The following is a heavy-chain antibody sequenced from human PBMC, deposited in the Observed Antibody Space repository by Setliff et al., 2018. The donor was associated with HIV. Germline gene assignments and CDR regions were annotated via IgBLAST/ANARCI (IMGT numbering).Heavy chain of an antibody. CDR3: ATVFYYNSESYSLDY. J-gene: IGHJ4*02. Sequence: SVKVSCKASGGTFNNYAISWVRQAPGQGLEWVGGIIPLFGTTNYAQKFQGRVTITADESTNTAHMELNSLRSIETAMYYCATVFYYNSESYSLDYWGQGMLVTVSS. D-gene: IGHD3-10*01. CDR2: IIPLFGTT. V-gene: IGHV1-69*13. CDR1: GGTFNNYA.